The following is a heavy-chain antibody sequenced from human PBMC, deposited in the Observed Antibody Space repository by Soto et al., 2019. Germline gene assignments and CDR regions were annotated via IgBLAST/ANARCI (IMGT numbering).Heavy chain of an antibody. CDR1: GFTFSIYW. J-gene: IGHJ6*02. V-gene: IGHV3-7*05. CDR2: IKEDGSEK. Sequence: PGGSVRLSCAVSGFTFSIYWMSWFRQAPGKGLEWVANIKEDGSEKYYVDSVKGRFTISRDNAKNSLYLQMNSLRAEDTAVYYCTRDMDVWGQGTTVTVSS. CDR3: TRDMDV.